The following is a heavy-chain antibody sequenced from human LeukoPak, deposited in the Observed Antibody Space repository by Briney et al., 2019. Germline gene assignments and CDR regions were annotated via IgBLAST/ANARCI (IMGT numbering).Heavy chain of an antibody. CDR1: GGSFSGYS. J-gene: IGHJ4*02. D-gene: IGHD5-18*01. V-gene: IGHV4-34*01. CDR3: ARDQVDTAYM. CDR2: INRSGTT. Sequence: SETLSLTCAVHGGSFSGYSWHWIRQSPGKGLEWIGEINRSGTTNYNESLKSRVTMSVDTSKIQFSLSLRSVTAADTAVYYCARDQVDTAYMGGRGTLVTVSS.